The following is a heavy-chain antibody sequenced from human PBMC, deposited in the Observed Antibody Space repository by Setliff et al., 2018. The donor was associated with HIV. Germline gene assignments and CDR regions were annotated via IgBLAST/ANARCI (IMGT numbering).Heavy chain of an antibody. CDR3: ARDHRAVAYDY. CDR1: GFTFSSYW. D-gene: IGHD6-19*01. V-gene: IGHV3-74*01. CDR2: INGDGTTK. J-gene: IGHJ4*02. Sequence: GGSLRLSCAASGFTFSSYWMHWVRQVPGKGLMWVSRINGDGTTKRYAESVQGRFIISRDNAKNTMYLEMNSLRTEDTAVYYCARDHRAVAYDYWGQGTLVTVSS.